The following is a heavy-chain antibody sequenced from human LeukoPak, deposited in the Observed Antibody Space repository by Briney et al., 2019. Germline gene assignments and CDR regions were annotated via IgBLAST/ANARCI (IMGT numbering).Heavy chain of an antibody. V-gene: IGHV1-69*04. D-gene: IGHD7-27*01. CDR3: ARHLAWGAFDI. CDR1: GGTFSSYA. Sequence: ASVKVSCKASGGTFSSYAISWVRQAPGQGPEWMGRIIPILGIANYAQKFQGRVTITADKSTSTAYMELSSLRSEDTAVYYCARHLAWGAFDIWGQGTMVTVSS. J-gene: IGHJ3*02. CDR2: IIPILGIA.